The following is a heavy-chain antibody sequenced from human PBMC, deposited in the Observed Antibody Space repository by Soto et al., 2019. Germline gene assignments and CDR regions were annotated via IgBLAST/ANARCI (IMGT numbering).Heavy chain of an antibody. CDR2: IYYSGST. D-gene: IGHD2-2*01. CDR1: VGSISSGDYY. J-gene: IGHJ4*02. Sequence: QVQLQESGPGLVKPSQTLSLTCTVSVGSISSGDYYWSWIRQPPGKGLEWIGYIYYSGSTYYNPSLKSRVTISVDTSKNQFSPKRSSVTAADTAVYYSARAGMRYQLDYWGQGTLVTVSS. V-gene: IGHV4-30-4*01. CDR3: ARAGMRYQLDY.